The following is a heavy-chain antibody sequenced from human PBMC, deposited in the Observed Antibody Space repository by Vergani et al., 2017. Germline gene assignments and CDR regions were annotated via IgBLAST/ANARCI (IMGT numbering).Heavy chain of an antibody. V-gene: IGHV3-33*01. D-gene: IGHD2-2*01. J-gene: IGHJ6*03. CDR2: IYYDGSNA. CDR1: RSTFKTYG. Sequence: QGQLVESGGGIVQPGRSLTLSCVASRSTFKTYGMHWVRQAPGKGLEWVGLIYYDGSNAYYADSVKGRFTISRDNSKNTLYLQMSSLRAEDTAVYYWARDQVPAARRLNGGNYMDVWGKGTTVIVSS. CDR3: ARDQVPAARRLNGGNYMDV.